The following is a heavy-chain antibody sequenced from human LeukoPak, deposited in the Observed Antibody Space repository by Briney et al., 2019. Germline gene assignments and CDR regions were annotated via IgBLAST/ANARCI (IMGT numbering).Heavy chain of an antibody. CDR2: ISYDGSNK. CDR3: AKESGYGGYFDY. Sequence: PGGSLRLSCAASGFTFSSYAMHWVRQAPGKGLEWVAVISYDGSNKYYADSVKGRFTISRDISKNTLYLQMNSLRAEDTAVYYCAKESGYGGYFDYWGQGTLVTVSS. J-gene: IGHJ4*02. V-gene: IGHV3-30-3*01. CDR1: GFTFSSYA. D-gene: IGHD4-23*01.